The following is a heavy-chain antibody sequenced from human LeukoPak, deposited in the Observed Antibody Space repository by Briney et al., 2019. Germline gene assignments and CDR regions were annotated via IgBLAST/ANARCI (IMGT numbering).Heavy chain of an antibody. CDR1: GGSISSYY. CDR2: IYYSGST. V-gene: IGHV4-59*08. D-gene: IGHD6-19*01. J-gene: IGHJ5*02. CDR3: ARSRGYSSGWYDGWFDP. Sequence: SETLSLTCTVSGGSISSYYWSWIRQPPGKGLEWIGYIYYSGSTNYNPSLKSRVTISVDTSKNQFSLKLSSVTAADTAVYYCARSRGYSSGWYDGWFDPWGQGTLVTVSS.